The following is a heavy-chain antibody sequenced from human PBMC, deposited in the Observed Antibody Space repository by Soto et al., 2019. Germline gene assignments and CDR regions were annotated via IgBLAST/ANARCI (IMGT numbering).Heavy chain of an antibody. V-gene: IGHV4-34*01. Sequence: PSETLSLTCAFYGGSFSGYYWSWIRQPPGKGLEWIGEINHSGSTNYNPSLKSRVTISVDTSKNQFSLKLSSVTAADTAVYYCARGEWELPPLHWGQGTLVTVSS. J-gene: IGHJ1*01. D-gene: IGHD1-26*01. CDR1: GGSFSGYY. CDR2: INHSGST. CDR3: ARGEWELPPLH.